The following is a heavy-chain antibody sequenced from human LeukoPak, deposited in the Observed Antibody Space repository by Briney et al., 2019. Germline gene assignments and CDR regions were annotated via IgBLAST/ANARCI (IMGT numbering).Heavy chain of an antibody. Sequence: SETLSLTCTVSGGSISSYYWSWIRQPPGKGLEWIGYIYYSGSTNYNPSLKSRVTISVDTSKNQFSLKLSSVTAADTAVYYCARQVYDFWSGYPGTFDIWGQGTLVTVSS. D-gene: IGHD3-3*01. V-gene: IGHV4-59*01. J-gene: IGHJ3*02. CDR2: IYYSGST. CDR1: GGSISSYY. CDR3: ARQVYDFWSGYPGTFDI.